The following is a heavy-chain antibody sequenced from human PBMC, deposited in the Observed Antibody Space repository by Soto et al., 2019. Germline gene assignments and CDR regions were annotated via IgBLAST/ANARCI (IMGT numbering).Heavy chain of an antibody. V-gene: IGHV4-59*01. CDR1: GGSISSYY. CDR3: ARDILARGAFDI. D-gene: IGHD1-1*01. CDR2: IYYSGST. J-gene: IGHJ3*02. Sequence: SETLSLTCTVSGGSISSYYWSWIRQPPGKGLEWIGYIYYSGSTNYNPSLKSRVTISVDTSKNQFSLKLSSVTAADTAVYYCARDILARGAFDIWGQGTMVTVSS.